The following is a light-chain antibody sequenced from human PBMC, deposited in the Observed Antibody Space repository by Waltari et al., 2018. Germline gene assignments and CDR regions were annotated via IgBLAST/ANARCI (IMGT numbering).Light chain of an antibody. CDR2: DVS. Sequence: QSALTQPASVSGSPGQSITISCTGTSSDVGDYNYVSWYQQHPGQAPKLMIYDVSNRPSGVSNRFSGSKSGNTASLTISGLQAEDEADYYCSSYIGSSTLELFGGGTSLTVL. CDR3: SSYIGSSTLEL. J-gene: IGLJ2*01. CDR1: SSDVGDYNY. V-gene: IGLV2-14*03.